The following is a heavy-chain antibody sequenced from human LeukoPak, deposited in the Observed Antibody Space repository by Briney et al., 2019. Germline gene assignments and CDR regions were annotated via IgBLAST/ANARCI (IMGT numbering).Heavy chain of an antibody. CDR2: ISWNSGSI. V-gene: IGHV3-9*01. CDR3: AKDIAAAGTGWYFDL. Sequence: GRSLRLSCAASGFTFDDYAMHWVRQAPGKGLEWVSGISWNSGSIGYADSVKGRFTISRDNAKNSLYLQMNSLRAEDTALYYCAKDIAAAGTGWYFDLWGRGTLVTVSS. CDR1: GFTFDDYA. D-gene: IGHD6-13*01. J-gene: IGHJ2*01.